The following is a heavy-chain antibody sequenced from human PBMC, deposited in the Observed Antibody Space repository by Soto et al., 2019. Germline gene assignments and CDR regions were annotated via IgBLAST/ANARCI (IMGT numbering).Heavy chain of an antibody. J-gene: IGHJ6*02. CDR3: ARHTSRDSWRYLYGLDV. Sequence: SETLSLTCTVSGGSISSGGYYWSWIRQHPGKSLEWIGYIYYSGSTYYSPSLKSRVIISVDTSKNQFSLKLSSVTAADTAVYYCARHTSRDSWRYLYGLDVWGQGTTVTVSS. D-gene: IGHD1-26*01. CDR1: GGSISSGGYY. CDR2: IYYSGST. V-gene: IGHV4-31*03.